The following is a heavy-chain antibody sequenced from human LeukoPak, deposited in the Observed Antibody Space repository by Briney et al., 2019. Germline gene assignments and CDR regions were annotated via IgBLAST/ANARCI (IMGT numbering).Heavy chain of an antibody. CDR3: ATDGVTSVLFES. D-gene: IGHD2-21*02. Sequence: SVKVSCKASGGTFSSYAISWVRQAPGQGLEWMGRIIPILGIANYAQKLQGRVTMTTDTSTSTAYMELRSLRSDDTAVYYCATDGVTSVLFESWGQGTLVTVSS. J-gene: IGHJ4*02. CDR1: GGTFSSYA. V-gene: IGHV1-69*04. CDR2: IIPILGIA.